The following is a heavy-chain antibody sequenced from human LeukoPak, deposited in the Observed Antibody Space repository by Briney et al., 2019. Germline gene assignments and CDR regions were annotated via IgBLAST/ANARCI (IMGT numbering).Heavy chain of an antibody. Sequence: GGSLRLSCAASGFTFDDYAMHWVRQAPGKGLEWVSGISWNSGNIGYADSVKGRFTISKDNAKNSLYLQMNSLRPEDTALYYCAKDWGGSGSYYGGPVDYWGQGTLVTVSS. CDR1: GFTFDDYA. CDR2: ISWNSGNI. D-gene: IGHD3-10*01. CDR3: AKDWGGSGSYYGGPVDY. J-gene: IGHJ4*02. V-gene: IGHV3-9*01.